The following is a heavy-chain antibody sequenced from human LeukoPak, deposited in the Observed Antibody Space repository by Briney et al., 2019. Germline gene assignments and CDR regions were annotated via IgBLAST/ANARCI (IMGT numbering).Heavy chain of an antibody. J-gene: IGHJ4*02. D-gene: IGHD3-16*01. CDR1: GYTFTNSY. Sequence: ASVKVSCKASGYTFTNSYIQWVRQAPGQGLEWMGIINPSGGSTSYAQKFQGRVTVTRDTSTSTVYMELSSLRSDDTAVYYCAGEGGGRRFDYWGQGTLVTVSS. CDR2: INPSGGST. CDR3: AGEGGGRRFDY. V-gene: IGHV1-46*01.